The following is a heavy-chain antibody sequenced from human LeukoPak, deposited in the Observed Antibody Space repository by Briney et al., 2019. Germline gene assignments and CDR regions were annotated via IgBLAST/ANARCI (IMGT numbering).Heavy chain of an antibody. CDR1: GGSISSSSYY. V-gene: IGHV4-39*02. Sequence: SETLSLTCTVSGGSISSSSYYWGWIRQPPGKGLEWIGSIYYSGSTYYNPSLKSRVTISVDTSKNQFSLKLSSVTAADTAVYYCARESLLWFGEGGFEYWGQGTLVTVSS. CDR2: IYYSGST. CDR3: ARESLLWFGEGGFEY. J-gene: IGHJ4*02. D-gene: IGHD3-10*01.